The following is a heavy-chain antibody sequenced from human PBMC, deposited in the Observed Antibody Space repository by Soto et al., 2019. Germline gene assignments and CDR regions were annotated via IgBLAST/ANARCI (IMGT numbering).Heavy chain of an antibody. D-gene: IGHD3-9*01. CDR3: AHLDILTGYYDWYFDL. CDR2: IYWDDDK. V-gene: IGHV2-5*02. CDR1: GFSLSTSGVG. J-gene: IGHJ2*01. Sequence: QITLKESGPTLVKPTQTLTLTCTFSGFSLSTSGVGVGWIRQPPGKALAWLALIYWDDDKRYSPSLKSRLTITKDTSKNQVVLTMTNMDPVDTATYYCAHLDILTGYYDWYFDLWGRGTLVTVSS.